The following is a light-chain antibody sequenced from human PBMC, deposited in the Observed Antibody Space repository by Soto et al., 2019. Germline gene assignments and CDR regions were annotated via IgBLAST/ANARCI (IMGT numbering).Light chain of an antibody. CDR2: GAS. J-gene: IGKJ1*01. CDR3: QQYNNWPPDRT. Sequence: EIVMTQSPATLSVSPGERATLSCRASQSVGSNLAWYQLKPGQAPRLLIYGASTRATCIPARFSGSGSGTDFTLTISSLQSEDFAIYFCQQYNNWPPDRTFGQGTKVEIK. V-gene: IGKV3-15*01. CDR1: QSVGSN.